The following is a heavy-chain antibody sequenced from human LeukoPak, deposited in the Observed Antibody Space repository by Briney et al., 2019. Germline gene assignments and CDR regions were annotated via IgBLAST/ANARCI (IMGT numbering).Heavy chain of an antibody. D-gene: IGHD2-2*01. V-gene: IGHV1-2*02. Sequence: ASVKVSCKASGYTFTGYYMHWVRQAPGQGLEWMGWINPNSGGTNYAQKFQGRVTMARDTSISTAYMELSRLRSDDTAVYYCARVGYCSGTSCSGDYWGQGTLVTVSS. J-gene: IGHJ4*02. CDR1: GYTFTGYY. CDR3: ARVGYCSGTSCSGDY. CDR2: INPNSGGT.